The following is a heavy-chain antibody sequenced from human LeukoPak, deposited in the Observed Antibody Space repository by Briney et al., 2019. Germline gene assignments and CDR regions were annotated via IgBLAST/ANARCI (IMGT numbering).Heavy chain of an antibody. D-gene: IGHD3-10*02. CDR1: GFTFSSYG. CDR3: AELGITMIGGV. Sequence: GGSLRLSCAASGFTFSSYGMHWVRQAPGKGLEWVAVISYDGSNKYYADSVKGRFTISRDNSKNSLYLEMNSLRAEDTAVYYCAELGITMIGGVWGKGTTVTISS. V-gene: IGHV3-30*18. CDR2: ISYDGSNK. J-gene: IGHJ6*04.